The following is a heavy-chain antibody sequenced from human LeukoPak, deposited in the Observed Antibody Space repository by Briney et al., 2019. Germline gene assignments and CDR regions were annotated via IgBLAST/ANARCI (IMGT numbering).Heavy chain of an antibody. CDR3: ASTSSSWYYFDY. CDR2: IIPIFGTA. CDR1: GGTFSSYA. J-gene: IGHJ4*02. D-gene: IGHD6-13*01. Sequence: SVKVSCKASGGTFSSYAISWVRQAPGQGLEWMGGIIPIFGTANYAQKFQGRVTITADESTSTAYMELSSLRSEDTAVYYCASTSSSWYYFDYWGQGTLVTVSS. V-gene: IGHV1-69*13.